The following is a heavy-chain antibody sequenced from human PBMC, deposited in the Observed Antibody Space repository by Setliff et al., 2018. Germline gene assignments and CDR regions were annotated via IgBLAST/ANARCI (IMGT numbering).Heavy chain of an antibody. CDR1: GYTFTNYA. D-gene: IGHD1-26*01. Sequence: ASVKVSCKASGYTFTNYAIHWVRQAPGQRLEWMGWINAGNGNTKYSQKFQGRVTITRDTSASTAYMELSSLRSEDTAVYYCARGDVYSGRYYLFDCWGQGTLVTVSS. CDR3: ARGDVYSGRYYLFDC. CDR2: INAGNGNT. J-gene: IGHJ4*02. V-gene: IGHV1-3*01.